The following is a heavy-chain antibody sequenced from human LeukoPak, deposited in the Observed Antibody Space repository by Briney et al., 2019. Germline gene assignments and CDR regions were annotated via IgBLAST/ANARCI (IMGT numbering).Heavy chain of an antibody. J-gene: IGHJ4*02. CDR1: GDSASSNSAT. Sequence: SQTLSLTCAISGDSASSNSATWNWIRQSPSRGLEWLGRTYYRSKWYNEYAVSVRSRITINSDTSKNQFSLQLNSVTPEDTAVYFCAAGHNFDHWGQGTLVTVSS. V-gene: IGHV6-1*01. CDR2: TYYRSKWYN. D-gene: IGHD6-19*01. CDR3: AAGHNFDH.